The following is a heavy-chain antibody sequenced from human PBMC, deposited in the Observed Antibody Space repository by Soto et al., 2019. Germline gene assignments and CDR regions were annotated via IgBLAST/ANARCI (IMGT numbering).Heavy chain of an antibody. V-gene: IGHV3-64*01. Sequence: PGGSLRLSCAASGFTFSSYAMHWVRQAPGKGLEYVSAISSNGGSTYYANSVKGRFTISRDNSKNTLYLQMGSLRAEDMAVYYCASALWFGGFHMDVWGKGTTVTVSS. CDR2: ISSNGGST. D-gene: IGHD3-10*01. CDR1: GFTFSSYA. CDR3: ASALWFGGFHMDV. J-gene: IGHJ6*03.